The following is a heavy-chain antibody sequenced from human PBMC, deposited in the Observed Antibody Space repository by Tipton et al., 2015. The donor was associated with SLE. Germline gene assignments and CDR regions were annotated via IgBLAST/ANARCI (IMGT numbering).Heavy chain of an antibody. CDR2: ISTTSSDK. Sequence: GSLRLSCAASGFRFSDFHLNWVRQAPGKGLEWVSSISTTSSDKFYADSVAGRFSISRDNARNLLFLQMNSLSAEDSAVYFCARVGLTTMDSWGQGTLVTVSS. D-gene: IGHD3-22*01. CDR1: GFRFSDFH. V-gene: IGHV3-21*01. CDR3: ARVGLTTMDS. J-gene: IGHJ4*02.